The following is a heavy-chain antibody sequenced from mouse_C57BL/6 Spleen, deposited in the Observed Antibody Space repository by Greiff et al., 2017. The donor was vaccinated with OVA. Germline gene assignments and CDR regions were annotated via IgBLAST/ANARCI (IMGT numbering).Heavy chain of an antibody. J-gene: IGHJ2*01. Sequence: VQLQQSGPELVKPGASVKISCKASGYTFTDYYMNWVKQSHGKSLEWIGDINPNNGGTSYNQKFKGKATLTVDKSSSTAYMELRSLTSEDSAVYYCARVGYYGSLDYWGQGTTLTVSS. CDR2: INPNNGGT. CDR3: ARVGYYGSLDY. V-gene: IGHV1-26*01. D-gene: IGHD1-1*01. CDR1: GYTFTDYY.